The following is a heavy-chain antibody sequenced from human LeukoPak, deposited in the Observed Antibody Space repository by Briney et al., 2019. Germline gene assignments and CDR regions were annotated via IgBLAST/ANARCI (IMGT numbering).Heavy chain of an antibody. CDR2: MWYDGSNK. CDR1: GFTFSSYG. D-gene: IGHD4-17*01. V-gene: IGHV3-33*01. J-gene: IGHJ6*04. Sequence: PGGSLRLSCAASGFTFSSYGMHWVRQAPGKGLEWVAVMWYDGSNKYYADSVKGRFTISRDNSKNTLYLQMNSLRAEDTAVYYCARDLGDYGIEFYYYYGMDVWGKGTTVTVSS. CDR3: ARDLGDYGIEFYYYYGMDV.